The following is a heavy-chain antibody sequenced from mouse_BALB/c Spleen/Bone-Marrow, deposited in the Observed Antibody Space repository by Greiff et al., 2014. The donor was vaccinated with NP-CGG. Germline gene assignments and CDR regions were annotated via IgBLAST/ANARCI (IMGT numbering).Heavy chain of an antibody. CDR2: ISTYYGDA. Sequence: VQLQQSGAELVRPGVSVKISCKGSGYTFTDYAMHWVKQSHAKSLEWIGVISTYYGDASYNQKFKGKATMTVDKSSSTAYMELARLTSEDATNYYCARESVYYYGSALDYWGQGTTLTVSS. J-gene: IGHJ2*01. D-gene: IGHD1-1*01. CDR1: GYTFTDYA. V-gene: IGHV1S137*01. CDR3: ARESVYYYGSALDY.